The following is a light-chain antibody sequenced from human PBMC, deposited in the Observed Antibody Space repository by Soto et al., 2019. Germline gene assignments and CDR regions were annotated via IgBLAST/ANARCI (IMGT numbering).Light chain of an antibody. CDR3: AAWDDSLNGWV. CDR1: SSNIGSKT. V-gene: IGLV1-44*01. CDR2: SNS. Sequence: QLVLTQPPSASGTPGQRVTISCSGSSSNIGSKTVNWYQQFPGTAPKVVIYSNSQRPSGVPDRFSGSKSGTSGYLTISGLQSEDEADYYCAAWDDSLNGWVFGGGTKLAVL. J-gene: IGLJ3*02.